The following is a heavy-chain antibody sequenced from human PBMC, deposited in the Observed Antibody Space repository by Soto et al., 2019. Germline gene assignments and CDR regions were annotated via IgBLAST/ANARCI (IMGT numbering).Heavy chain of an antibody. CDR1: GYTFTSYY. CDR2: IIPSGGTT. J-gene: IGHJ4*02. CDR3: ARHYDSSGYYFAGFDY. V-gene: IGHV1-46*01. Sequence: ASVKVSCKASGYTFTSYYMHWVRQAPGQGLEWMGRIIPSGGTTSYAQKFQGRVTITTDKSTSTAYMELSSLRSEDTAVYYCARHYDSSGYYFAGFDYWGQGTLVTVSS. D-gene: IGHD3-22*01.